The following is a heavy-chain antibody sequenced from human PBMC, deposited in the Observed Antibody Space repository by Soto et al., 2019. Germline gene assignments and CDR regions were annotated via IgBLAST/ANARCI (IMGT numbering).Heavy chain of an antibody. D-gene: IGHD3-22*01. CDR3: ARQIYDSDTGPNFQYYFDS. CDR2: IDPSDSQT. Sequence: GESLKISCKGSGYSFAGYWITWVRQKPGKGLEWMGRIDPSDSQTYYSPSFRGHVTISVTKSITTVFLQWSSLMASDTAMYYCARQIYDSDTGPNFQYYFDSWGQGTPVTVS. CDR1: GYSFAGYW. V-gene: IGHV5-10-1*01. J-gene: IGHJ4*02.